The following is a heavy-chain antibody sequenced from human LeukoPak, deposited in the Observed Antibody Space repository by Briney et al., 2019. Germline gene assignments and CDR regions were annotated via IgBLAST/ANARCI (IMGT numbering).Heavy chain of an antibody. V-gene: IGHV4-39*01. CDR2: IYYSGNT. D-gene: IGHD3/OR15-3a*01. CDR1: GVSISSSNSY. Sequence: PSETLSLTCTFSGVSISSSNSYWGWIRQPPGKGLDWIGSIYYSGNTYYNAFLKSQVSISIDTSKNQFSLKVTSVTAADTAVYYCARQTGSGLFILPGGQGTLVTVSS. CDR3: ARQTGSGLFILP. J-gene: IGHJ4*02.